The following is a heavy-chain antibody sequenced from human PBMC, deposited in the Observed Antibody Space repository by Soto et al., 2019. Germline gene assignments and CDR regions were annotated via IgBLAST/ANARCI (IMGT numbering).Heavy chain of an antibody. CDR3: ARGDRHNWFDP. CDR2: ITPIFGTA. J-gene: IGHJ5*02. V-gene: IGHV1-69*13. CDR1: CGTFSSYA. Sequence: GAAVKVSCQASCGTFSSYAGYWVRQAPGQGLQSMGGITPIFGTANYAQKLQGRVTITADESTSTAYMELSSLRSEDTAVYYCARGDRHNWFDPWGQGTLVTVSS.